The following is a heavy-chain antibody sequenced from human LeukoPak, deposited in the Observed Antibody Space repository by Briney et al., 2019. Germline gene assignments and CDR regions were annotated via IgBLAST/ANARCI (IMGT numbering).Heavy chain of an antibody. J-gene: IGHJ4*02. D-gene: IGHD3-22*01. V-gene: IGHV3-23*01. Sequence: GGSLRLSCAASGFTFSIYAMSWVRQAPGKGLQWVSSITSRGESTWYVDSVKGRFTITRDNSENTLYLQMHSLRAEDTAVYYCARDRPNYYGSNGHYYRRDGDHWGRGTLVSVSS. CDR1: GFTFSIYA. CDR2: ITSRGEST. CDR3: ARDRPNYYGSNGHYYRRDGDH.